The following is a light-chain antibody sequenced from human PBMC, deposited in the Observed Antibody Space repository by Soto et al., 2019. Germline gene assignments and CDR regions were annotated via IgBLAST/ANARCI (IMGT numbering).Light chain of an antibody. J-gene: IGLJ3*02. Sequence: QAVVTQEPSLTVSPGGTVTLTCGSTTGPVTSGHYTYWFQQKPGQAPRTLIYDTTNKHSSIPARFSGSLLGDKAALTLSGAQPEDAADYYCFLSFGGTSVFGGGTKVTVL. CDR2: DTT. CDR1: TGPVTSGHY. CDR3: FLSFGGTSV. V-gene: IGLV7-46*01.